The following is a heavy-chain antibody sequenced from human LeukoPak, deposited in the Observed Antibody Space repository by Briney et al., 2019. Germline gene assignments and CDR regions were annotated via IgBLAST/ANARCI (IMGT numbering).Heavy chain of an antibody. J-gene: IGHJ6*02. D-gene: IGHD3-10*01. CDR3: ASFGAGYGSGSYYYYGMDV. CDR2: LNPSGGST. V-gene: IGHV1-46*01. CDR1: GYTVTSYY. Sequence: ASVKVSCKASGYTVTSYYMHWVRQAPGQGLEWMGILNPSGGSTSYAQKFQGRATLTRATSTSTVYMELSSLRSEDTAVYYCASFGAGYGSGSYYYYGMDVWGQGTTVTVSS.